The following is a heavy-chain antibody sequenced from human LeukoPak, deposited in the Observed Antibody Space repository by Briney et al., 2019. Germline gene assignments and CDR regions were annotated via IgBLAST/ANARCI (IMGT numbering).Heavy chain of an antibody. D-gene: IGHD3-10*01. CDR1: GGSISSSSYY. J-gene: IGHJ5*02. V-gene: IGHV4-39*07. CDR2: IYYSGST. Sequence: SETLSLTCTVSGGSISSSSYYWGWIRQPSGKGLEWIGSIYYSGSTNYNPSLKSRVTISVDTSKNQFSLKLSSVTAADTAVYYCARGGDYYGSGSYYAFDPWGQGTLVTVSS. CDR3: ARGGDYYGSGSYYAFDP.